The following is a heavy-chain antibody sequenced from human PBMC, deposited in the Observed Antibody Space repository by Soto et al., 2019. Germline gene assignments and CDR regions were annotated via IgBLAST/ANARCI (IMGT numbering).Heavy chain of an antibody. CDR3: ARGRQSGYCSSTSCYRHYYYYMDV. D-gene: IGHD2-2*02. Sequence: ASVKVSCKASGYTFTSYDINWVRQATGQGLEWMGWMNPNSGNTGYAQKFQGRVTMTRNTSISTAYMELSSLRSEDTAVYYCARGRQSGYCSSTSCYRHYYYYMDVWGKGTTVTVSS. CDR1: GYTFTSYD. V-gene: IGHV1-8*01. CDR2: MNPNSGNT. J-gene: IGHJ6*03.